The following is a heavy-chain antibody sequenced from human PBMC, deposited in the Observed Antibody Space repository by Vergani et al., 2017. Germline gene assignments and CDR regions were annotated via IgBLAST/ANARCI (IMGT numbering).Heavy chain of an antibody. J-gene: IGHJ1*01. D-gene: IGHD3-3*01. CDR2: IYTSGST. Sequence: QVQLQESGPGLVKPSQTLSLTCTVSGGSISSGSYYWSWIRQPAGKGLEWIGRIYTSGSTNYNPSLKSRVTISVDTSKNQFSLKLSSVTAADTAVYYCARGLRQRYFQHWGQGTLVTVSS. CDR1: GGSISSGSYY. V-gene: IGHV4-61*02. CDR3: ARGLRQRYFQH.